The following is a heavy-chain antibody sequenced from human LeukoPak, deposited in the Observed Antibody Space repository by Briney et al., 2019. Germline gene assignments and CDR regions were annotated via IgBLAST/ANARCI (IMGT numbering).Heavy chain of an antibody. CDR1: GYTFTGYY. Sequence: ASVKVSCKASGYTFTGYYMHWVRQAPGQGLEWMGWINPNSGGTNYAQKFQGRVTMTRDTSISTAYMELSRLRSDDTAVYYWARNPLDTKMPEGYYSMDVGGQGPTVPASS. D-gene: IGHD5-18*01. J-gene: IGHJ6*02. V-gene: IGHV1-2*02. CDR3: ARNPLDTKMPEGYYSMDV. CDR2: INPNSGGT.